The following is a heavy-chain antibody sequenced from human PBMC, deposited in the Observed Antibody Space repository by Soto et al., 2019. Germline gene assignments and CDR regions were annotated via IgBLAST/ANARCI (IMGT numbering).Heavy chain of an antibody. Sequence: SETLSLTCTVSGGSISSSSYYWGWIRQPPGKGLEWIGSIYYSGSTYYNPSLKSRVTISVDTSKNQFSLNLSSVTAADTAVYYCARGAPITMAPRIDYWGQGTLVTVSS. CDR3: ARGAPITMAPRIDY. CDR1: GGSISSSSYY. CDR2: IYYSGST. V-gene: IGHV4-39*01. D-gene: IGHD3-10*01. J-gene: IGHJ4*02.